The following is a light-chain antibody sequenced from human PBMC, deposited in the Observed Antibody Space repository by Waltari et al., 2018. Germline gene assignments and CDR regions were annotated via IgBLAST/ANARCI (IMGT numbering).Light chain of an antibody. Sequence: EIVLTQSPATLSLSPGERAALSCRASQSVSSSLAWYQQKPGQAPRLLIYDASNRATDIPARFSGSGSGTDFTLTISSLEPEDSAVYYCQHRGEWPPGATFGQGTRLEIK. CDR2: DAS. CDR1: QSVSSS. CDR3: QHRGEWPPGAT. J-gene: IGKJ5*01. V-gene: IGKV3-11*01.